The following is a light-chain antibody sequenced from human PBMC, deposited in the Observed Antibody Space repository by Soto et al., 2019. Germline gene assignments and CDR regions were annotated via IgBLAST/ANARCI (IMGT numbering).Light chain of an antibody. V-gene: IGLV1-44*01. CDR1: SSNIGTNT. CDR2: SDN. J-gene: IGLJ2*01. CDR3: AAWDVSLVV. Sequence: QSVLPQPPSASGTPGQRVTLSCSGSSSNIGTNTVIWYQQLPGAAPKLLIYSDNQRPSGVPDRFSGSKSGTSASLAISGLQSEDEADYYCAAWDVSLVVFGGGTKLTVL.